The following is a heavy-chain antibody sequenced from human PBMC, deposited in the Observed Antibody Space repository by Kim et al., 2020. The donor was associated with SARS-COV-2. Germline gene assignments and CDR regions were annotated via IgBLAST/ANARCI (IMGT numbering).Heavy chain of an antibody. CDR2: IYYSGST. Sequence: SETLSLTCTVSGGSISSGGYYWSWIRQHPGKGLEWIGYIYYSGSTYYNPSLKSRVTISVDTSKNQFSLKLSSVTAADTAVYYCARDSITANGPFFDYWGQGTLVTVSS. CDR3: ARDSITANGPFFDY. D-gene: IGHD1-1*01. CDR1: GGSISSGGYY. J-gene: IGHJ4*02. V-gene: IGHV4-31*03.